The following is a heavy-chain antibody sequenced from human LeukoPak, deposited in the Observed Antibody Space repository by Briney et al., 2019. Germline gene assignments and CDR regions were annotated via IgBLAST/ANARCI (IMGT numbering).Heavy chain of an antibody. CDR1: GGSISSYY. J-gene: IGHJ5*02. CDR3: ARGVNWIDP. CDR2: ISYSAIT. Sequence: SETLSLTCTVAGGSISSYYWSWIRQPPGKGLEWIGYISYSAITNYNPALKSRVTISIDTSKNQFSLKLSSVTAADTAVYYCARGVNWIDPWGQGTLVTVSS. V-gene: IGHV4-59*01. D-gene: IGHD6-13*01.